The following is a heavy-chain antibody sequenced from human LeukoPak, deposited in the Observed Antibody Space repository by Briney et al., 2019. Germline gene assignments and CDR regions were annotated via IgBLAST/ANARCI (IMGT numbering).Heavy chain of an antibody. D-gene: IGHD6-13*01. CDR2: IYYSGST. J-gene: IGHJ6*03. V-gene: IGHV4-34*01. Sequence: SETLSLTCAVYGGSFSGYYWGWIRQPPGKGLEWIGSIYYSGSTYYNPSLKSRVTISVDTSKNQFSLKLSSVTAADTAVYYCARAGVGYSSSWYRGNYYYYMDVWGKGTTVTVSS. CDR1: GGSFSGYY. CDR3: ARAGVGYSSSWYRGNYYYYMDV.